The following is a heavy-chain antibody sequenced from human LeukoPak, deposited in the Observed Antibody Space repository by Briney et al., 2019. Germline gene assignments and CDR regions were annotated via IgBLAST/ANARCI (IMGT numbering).Heavy chain of an antibody. CDR2: ISSSSSYI. CDR1: GFTFSSYS. J-gene: IGHJ4*02. V-gene: IGHV3-21*01. D-gene: IGHD1-26*01. Sequence: GGSLRLSCAASGFTFSSYSMNWVRQAPGKGLEWVSSISSSSSYIYYADSVKGRFTISRGNAKNSLYLQMNSLRAEDTAVYYCARDLGDSGSFDYWGQGTLVTVSS. CDR3: ARDLGDSGSFDY.